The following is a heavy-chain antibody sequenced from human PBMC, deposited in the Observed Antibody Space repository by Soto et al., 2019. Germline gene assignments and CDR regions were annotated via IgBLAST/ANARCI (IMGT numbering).Heavy chain of an antibody. Sequence: QVQLVQSGAEVKKPGSSVKVSCKASGGTFSSYTISWVRQAPGQGLEWMGRIIPILGIANYAQKFQGRVTITAXXSXSXXYMELSSLRSEDTAVYYCARDNLVSAAGIGNGMDVWGQGTTVTVSS. J-gene: IGHJ6*02. D-gene: IGHD6-25*01. CDR2: IIPILGIA. CDR1: GGTFSSYT. CDR3: ARDNLVSAAGIGNGMDV. V-gene: IGHV1-69*08.